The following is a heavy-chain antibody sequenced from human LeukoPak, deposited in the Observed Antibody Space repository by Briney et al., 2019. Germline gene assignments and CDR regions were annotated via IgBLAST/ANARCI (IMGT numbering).Heavy chain of an antibody. CDR2: IIPIFGTA. J-gene: IGHJ1*01. CDR1: GGTFRNYA. D-gene: IGHD1-14*01. Sequence: SVKVSCKASGGTFRNYAISRVRQAPGQGPEWMGGIIPIFGTANYAQKFQGRVTITADESTSTAYMELSSLRSEDTAVYYCTRDSSEFRSLLTHWGQGTLVTVSS. V-gene: IGHV1-69*13. CDR3: TRDSSEFRSLLTH.